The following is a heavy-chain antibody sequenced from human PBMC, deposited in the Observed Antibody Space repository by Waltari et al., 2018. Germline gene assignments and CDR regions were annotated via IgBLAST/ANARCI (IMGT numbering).Heavy chain of an antibody. J-gene: IGHJ1*01. CDR1: GFSVSSNY. CDR3: TKADSGWKYFQF. D-gene: IGHD6-19*01. Sequence: EVQLVESGGGLIQPGGSLRLSCAVSGFSVSSNYMIWVRQAPGRGLEWVSAMYRDGTTYHADSVKGRVAISRDNSRNTLYLQMNSLRTEDTAVYYCTKADSGWKYFQFWGQGTRVTVSS. CDR2: MYRDGTT. V-gene: IGHV3-53*05.